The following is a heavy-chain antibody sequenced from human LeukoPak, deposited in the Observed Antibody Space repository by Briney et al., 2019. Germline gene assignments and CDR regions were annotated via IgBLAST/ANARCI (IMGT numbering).Heavy chain of an antibody. J-gene: IGHJ4*02. D-gene: IGHD6-13*01. V-gene: IGHV5-51*01. CDR2: IYPGDSDT. CDR3: ARASIAAAHFFFDY. Sequence: GESLKISCKGSGYSFTSYWIGWVRQMPGKGLEWMGIIYPGDSDTRYSPSFQGQVTVSADKSISTAYLQWSSLKASDAAMYYCARASIAAAHFFFDYWGQRTLVTVSS. CDR1: GYSFTSYW.